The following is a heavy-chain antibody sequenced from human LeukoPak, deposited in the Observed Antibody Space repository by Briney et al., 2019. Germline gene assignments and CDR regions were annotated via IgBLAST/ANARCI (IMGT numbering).Heavy chain of an antibody. Sequence: ASVKVSCKASGYTFSDYYMHWVRQAPGQGLEWMGWVNPNSGGTNYAQKFQGRFTMTRDTSINTAYMEVSGLRSDDTAVYCCLRGAPTIAMTGTGLDYWGQGTLVAVSS. D-gene: IGHD6-19*01. CDR2: VNPNSGGT. CDR1: GYTFSDYY. CDR3: LRGAPTIAMTGTGLDY. J-gene: IGHJ4*02. V-gene: IGHV1-2*02.